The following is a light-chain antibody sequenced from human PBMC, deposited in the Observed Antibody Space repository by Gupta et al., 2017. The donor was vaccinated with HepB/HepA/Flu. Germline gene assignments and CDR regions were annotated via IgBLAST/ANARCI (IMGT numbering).Light chain of an antibody. CDR1: QSVSSN. V-gene: IGKV3-11*01. CDR3: QQHNDWPLT. Sequence: ETELTQSQAPLSFSPGERATLSCWASQSVSSNLAWYQPKLGQAPRLLMYDASNRAAGIPARFSGSGSGTDFTLTISRLEPEDFAVYYCQQHNDWPLTFGGGTRVEI. J-gene: IGKJ4*01. CDR2: DAS.